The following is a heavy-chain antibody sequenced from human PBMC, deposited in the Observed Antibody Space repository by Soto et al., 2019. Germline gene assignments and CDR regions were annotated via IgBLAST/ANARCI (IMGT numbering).Heavy chain of an antibody. CDR3: AKGETRERYSGYDFWGYYYYYMDV. V-gene: IGHV4-59*08. Sequence: SETLSLTCTVSGGSISSYYWSWIRQPPGKGLEWIGYIYYSGSTNYNPSLKSRVTISVDTSKNQFSLKLSSVTAADTAVYYCAKGETRERYSGYDFWGYYYYYMDVWGKGTTVTVSS. CDR1: GGSISSYY. CDR2: IYYSGST. D-gene: IGHD5-12*01. J-gene: IGHJ6*03.